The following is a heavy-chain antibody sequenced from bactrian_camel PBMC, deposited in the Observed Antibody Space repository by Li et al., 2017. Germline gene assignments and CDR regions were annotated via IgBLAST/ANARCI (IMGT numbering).Heavy chain of an antibody. CDR1: GNKLTIDR. CDR2: LYTGDNRS. J-gene: IGHJ4*01. D-gene: IGHD4*01. Sequence: QVQLVESGGGSVQAGGSLRLSCELSGNKLTIDRTCVGWFREREGIAALYTGDNRSWYTDAVRGRFTVSKDNTENTLYLQMNSLKPEDTAMYYCAAGWCPDLTGPREGNYDIRPDFEGQGTQVTVS. V-gene: IGHV3S54*01.